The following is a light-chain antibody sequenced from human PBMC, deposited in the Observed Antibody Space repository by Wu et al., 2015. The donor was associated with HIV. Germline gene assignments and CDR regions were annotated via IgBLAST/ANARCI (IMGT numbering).Light chain of an antibody. CDR3: QQSYTGVT. J-gene: IGKJ4*01. CDR2: AAS. Sequence: DIQMTQSPSSLSASVGDRVTITCRASQSISSYLNWYQQKPGKAPKLLIYAASSLQSGVPSRFSGSGSGTDFTLTISSLQPEDFATYYCQQSYTGVTFGGGTRVEI. CDR1: QSISSY. V-gene: IGKV1-39*01.